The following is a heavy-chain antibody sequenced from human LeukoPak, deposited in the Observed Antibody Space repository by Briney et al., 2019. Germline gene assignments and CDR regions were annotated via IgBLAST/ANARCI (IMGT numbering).Heavy chain of an antibody. D-gene: IGHD2/OR15-2a*01. V-gene: IGHV4-59*01. CDR1: GDSISDDY. J-gene: IGHJ4*02. CDR2: ILHSGGT. CDR3: ARGDFRFDY. Sequence: SETLSLTCSASGDSISDDYWTWLRQPPGKGLEWIGYILHSGGTHYNPSLESRVTISADTSKNQFSLKLKSVTAADTAVYFCARGDFRFDYWGQGALVTVSS.